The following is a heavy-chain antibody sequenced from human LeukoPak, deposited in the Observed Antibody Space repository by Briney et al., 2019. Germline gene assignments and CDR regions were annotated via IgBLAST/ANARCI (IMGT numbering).Heavy chain of an antibody. V-gene: IGHV3-21*01. J-gene: IGHJ4*02. Sequence: GGSLRLSCAASGFTFSSYSMNWVRQAPGKGLEWVSSISSSSSYIYYADSVKGRFTISRDNAKNSLYLQMNSLRAEDTAVYYCASYRRAIVGATFVNYWGQGTLVTVPS. CDR2: ISSSSSYI. D-gene: IGHD1-26*01. CDR1: GFTFSSYS. CDR3: ASYRRAIVGATFVNY.